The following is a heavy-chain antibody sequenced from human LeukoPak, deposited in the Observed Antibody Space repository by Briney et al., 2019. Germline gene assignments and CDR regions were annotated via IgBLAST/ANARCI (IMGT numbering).Heavy chain of an antibody. Sequence: PGGSLRLSCAASGFTFSSYAMSWVRQAPGKGLEWVSAISGSGGSTYYADSVKGRFTISRDNAKNTLYLQMNSLRAEDTAVYYCTRGALDGDSGAYWGQGTLVTVS. V-gene: IGHV3-23*01. CDR1: GFTFSSYA. CDR3: TRGALDGDSGAY. J-gene: IGHJ4*02. CDR2: ISGSGGST. D-gene: IGHD4-17*01.